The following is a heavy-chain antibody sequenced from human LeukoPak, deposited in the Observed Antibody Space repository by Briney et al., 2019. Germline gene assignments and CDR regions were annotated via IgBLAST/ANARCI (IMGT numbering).Heavy chain of an antibody. J-gene: IGHJ5*02. Sequence: SETLSLTCAVYGGAFSGDYWSWIRQPPGKGLEWIGEINHSGSTNYNPSLKSRVTISVDTSKNQFSLKLSSVTAADTAVYYCVLYTQGTAYEILTAWGQGTLVTVSS. CDR3: VLYTQGTAYEILTA. CDR1: GGAFSGDY. D-gene: IGHD3-9*01. V-gene: IGHV4-34*01. CDR2: INHSGST.